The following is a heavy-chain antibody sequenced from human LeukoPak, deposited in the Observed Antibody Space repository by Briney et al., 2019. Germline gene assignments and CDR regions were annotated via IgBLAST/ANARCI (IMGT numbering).Heavy chain of an antibody. J-gene: IGHJ6*02. V-gene: IGHV4-34*01. CDR1: GGAFSGLY. D-gene: IGHD7-27*01. CDR2: INHSGST. Sequence: SGTLSPTSPVYGGAFSGLYWGWIPQPPGKGLEWIWGINHSGSTNYNPSLKSRVTISVDTSKNQFSLKLSSVTAADTAVYYCARWGPLKNYYYYYGMDVWGQGTTVTVSS. CDR3: ARWGPLKNYYYYYGMDV.